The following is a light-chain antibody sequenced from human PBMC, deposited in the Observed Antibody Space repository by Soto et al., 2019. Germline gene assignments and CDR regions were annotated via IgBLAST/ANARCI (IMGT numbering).Light chain of an antibody. Sequence: QSVLTQPPSVSAAPGQKVTISCSGSSSNIGNNYVSWLQQFPGTAPKLLIYDNNKRPSGIPDRFSGSRSGTSATLGITGLQTGDEADYYCGTWDSGLGAVVFGGGTKLTVL. V-gene: IGLV1-51*01. CDR3: GTWDSGLGAVV. CDR1: SSNIGNNY. CDR2: DNN. J-gene: IGLJ2*01.